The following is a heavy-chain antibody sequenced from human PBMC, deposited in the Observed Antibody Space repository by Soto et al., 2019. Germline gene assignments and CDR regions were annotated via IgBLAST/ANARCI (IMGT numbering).Heavy chain of an antibody. CDR1: GFPFSTYP. CDR2: ISGSGIST. V-gene: IGHV3-23*01. Sequence: PGGSLRLSCAASGFPFSTYPMNWVRQVPGKGLEWVSGISGSGISTFYADSVKGRFTISRDNSKNTVYLQMNRLRAEDTALYYCVKLPVTTASYYYFGMDVWGHGTTGTVSS. J-gene: IGHJ6*02. CDR3: VKLPVTTASYYYFGMDV. D-gene: IGHD4-4*01.